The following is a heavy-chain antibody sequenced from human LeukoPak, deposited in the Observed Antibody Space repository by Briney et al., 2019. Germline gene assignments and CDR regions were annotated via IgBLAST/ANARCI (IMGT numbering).Heavy chain of an antibody. CDR2: ISPKSGDS. CDR3: ARDLSIAAAGTWNY. D-gene: IGHD6-13*01. V-gene: IGHV1-2*02. CDR1: GYTFTGYQ. J-gene: IGHJ4*02. Sequence: AAVKVSCKASGYTFTGYQMHWVRQAPGQGLEWMGWISPKSGDSSYAQKFQGRVTMTRDTSISIAYMELSRLRSDDTAVYYCARDLSIAAAGTWNYWGQGTLVTVSS.